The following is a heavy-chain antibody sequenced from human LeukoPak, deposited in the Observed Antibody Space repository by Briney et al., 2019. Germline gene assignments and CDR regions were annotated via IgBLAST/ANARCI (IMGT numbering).Heavy chain of an antibody. V-gene: IGHV4-39*01. Sequence: PSETLSLTCTVSGGSISSSSYHWGWIRQPPGKGLEWIGSIYYSGSTYHNPSLKSRVTISIDTSKNQFSLRLSSVTAADTAVYYCARHRYYYDSSGYYYQPWGQGTLVTVSS. D-gene: IGHD3-22*01. CDR2: IYYSGST. CDR3: ARHRYYYDSSGYYYQP. J-gene: IGHJ5*02. CDR1: GGSISSSSYH.